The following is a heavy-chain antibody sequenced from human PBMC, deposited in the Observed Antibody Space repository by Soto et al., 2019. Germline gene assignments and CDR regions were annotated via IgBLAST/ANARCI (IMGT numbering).Heavy chain of an antibody. D-gene: IGHD3-22*01. J-gene: IGHJ4*02. Sequence: AVGSLRLSCAASGLTFSSYAMSWVRQAPGKGLEWVSAISGSGGSTYYADSVKGRFTISRDNSKNTLYLQMNSLRAEDTAVYYCAKAYYYDSSGYFDYWGQGTLVTVSS. V-gene: IGHV3-23*01. CDR2: ISGSGGST. CDR3: AKAYYYDSSGYFDY. CDR1: GLTFSSYA.